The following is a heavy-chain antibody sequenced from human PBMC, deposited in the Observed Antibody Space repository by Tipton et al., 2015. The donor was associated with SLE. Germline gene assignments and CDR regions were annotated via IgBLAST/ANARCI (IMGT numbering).Heavy chain of an antibody. V-gene: IGHV3-23*01. CDR1: GFTFSSYA. J-gene: IGHJ4*02. CDR2: ISGSGGST. D-gene: IGHD1-14*01. CDR3: AKTEEFDDFYLDY. Sequence: SLRLSCAASGFTFSSYAMSWVRQAPGKGLEWVSAISGSGGSTYYADSVEGRFTISRDSSKNTLYLQMNSLRAEDTATYCCAKTEEFDDFYLDYWGQGTLVTVSS.